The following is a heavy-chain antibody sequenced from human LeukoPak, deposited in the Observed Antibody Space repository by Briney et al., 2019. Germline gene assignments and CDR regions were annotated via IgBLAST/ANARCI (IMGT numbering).Heavy chain of an antibody. D-gene: IGHD5-24*01. J-gene: IGHJ4*02. CDR2: IKEDGSEK. CDR1: GFTFSNYW. CDR3: ASTYTPWVDGYSQHGPGPDY. V-gene: IGHV3-7*01. Sequence: GGSLRLSCVASGFTFSNYWMSWVRQAPGKGLECVANIKEDGSEKYYVDSVKGRFTISRDNAKNSLYLQMNSLRAEDTAVYYCASTYTPWVDGYSQHGPGPDYWGQGTLVTVSS.